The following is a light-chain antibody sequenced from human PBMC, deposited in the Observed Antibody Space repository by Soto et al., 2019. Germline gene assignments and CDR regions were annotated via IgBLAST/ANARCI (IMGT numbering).Light chain of an antibody. CDR1: SSYVGCYNY. V-gene: IGLV2-8*01. Sequence: LTQPPSASGSPGQSVTISCTGTSSYVGCYNYVSFYQQHPVKAPKLMIYDSIKLPSVVPYRFSGSKSGNTASLTVSGLXAXDEADYYCRSYAGSNNFALYVFGTGTKVTVL. CDR3: RSYAGSNNFALYV. J-gene: IGLJ1*01. CDR2: DSI.